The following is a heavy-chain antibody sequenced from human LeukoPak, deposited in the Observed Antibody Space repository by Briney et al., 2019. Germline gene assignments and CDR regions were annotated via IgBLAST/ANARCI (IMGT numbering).Heavy chain of an antibody. CDR3: ARVGGHCTSTSCPPPDY. V-gene: IGHV3-21*01. D-gene: IGHD2-2*01. CDR1: GFTFSSYN. Sequence: PGGSLRLSCAASGFTFSSYNMDWVRQAPGKGLEWVSSIDSSSRYIYQADSVKGRFTISRDNAKSSVFLQMNSLRAEDTAVYYCARVGGHCTSTSCPPPDYWGRGTLVTVSS. J-gene: IGHJ4*02. CDR2: IDSSSRYI.